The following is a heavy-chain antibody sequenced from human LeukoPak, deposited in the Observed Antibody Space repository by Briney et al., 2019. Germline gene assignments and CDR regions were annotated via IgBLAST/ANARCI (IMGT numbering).Heavy chain of an antibody. J-gene: IGHJ3*02. CDR1: GGSFSGYY. Sequence: SETLSLTCAVYGGSFSGYYWGWIRQPPGKGLEWIGSIYYSGRTYYNPSLKSRVTISVEKSKNKCSRRRSCVAAADTAVYYCARDPPPMTVEGYAFDIWGQGTMVTVSS. CDR3: ARDPPPMTVEGYAFDI. CDR2: IYYSGRT. D-gene: IGHD3-22*01. V-gene: IGHV4-34*01.